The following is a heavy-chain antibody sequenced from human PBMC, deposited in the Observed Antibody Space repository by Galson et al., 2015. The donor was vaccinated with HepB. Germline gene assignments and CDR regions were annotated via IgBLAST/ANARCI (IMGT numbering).Heavy chain of an antibody. V-gene: IGHV4-31*03. CDR1: GVSVSSGGHF. Sequence: TLSLTCSVSGVSVSSGGHFWSWLRQRPGKDLEWIGYIYDTGSTNYNPSLYSRVTISLDTPNNHISLKLSSVTSADTAVYSCARGHTIYGVMWRYLASWGQGVLVTVSS. CDR3: ARGHTIYGVMWRYLAS. J-gene: IGHJ4*02. CDR2: IYDTGST. D-gene: IGHD3-16*01.